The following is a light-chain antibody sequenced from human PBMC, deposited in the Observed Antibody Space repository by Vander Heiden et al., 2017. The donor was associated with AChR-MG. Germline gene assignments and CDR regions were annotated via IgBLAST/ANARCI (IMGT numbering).Light chain of an antibody. V-gene: IGLV1-40*01. CDR2: SDI. CDR1: SSDIGAGFY. CDR3: QSYDSGLSGYV. Sequence: QSVLTQPASVSTPPGTRVTSSCTGSSSDIGAGFYVHWYQQLPGTAPKLLIFSDINRPSGVPDRFSGSKSGTSAFLAITGLQADDEADYYCQSYDSGLSGYVFGTGTKVTVL. J-gene: IGLJ1*01.